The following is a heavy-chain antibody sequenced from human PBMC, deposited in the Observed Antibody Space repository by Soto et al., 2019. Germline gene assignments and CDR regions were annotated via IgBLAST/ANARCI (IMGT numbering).Heavy chain of an antibody. D-gene: IGHD3-10*01. CDR3: ARAYYRGMDV. CDR2: IKQDGREK. Sequence: EVRLVESGGGLVQPGGSLRLSCAASGFTFNNYEMIWVRQAPGKGLEWVANIKQDGREKYYVDSVKGRFTISRDNAKDSLYLQMNSLRVADTAVYYCARAYYRGMDVWGLGTTVTVSS. V-gene: IGHV3-7*05. CDR1: GFTFNNYE. J-gene: IGHJ6*02.